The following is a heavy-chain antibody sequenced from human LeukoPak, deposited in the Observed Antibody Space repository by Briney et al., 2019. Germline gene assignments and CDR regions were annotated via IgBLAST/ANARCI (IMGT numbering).Heavy chain of an antibody. CDR1: GGSISSSSYY. CDR2: IYYSGST. J-gene: IGHJ5*02. CDR3: ARHGGSDYDSSGHYPNWFDP. D-gene: IGHD3-22*01. Sequence: PSETLSLTCTVSGGSISSSSYYWGWIRQPPGKGLEWIGSIYYSGSTYYNPSLKSRVTISVDTSKNQFSLKLSSVTAADTAVYYCARHGGSDYDSSGHYPNWFDPWGQGTLVTVSS. V-gene: IGHV4-39*01.